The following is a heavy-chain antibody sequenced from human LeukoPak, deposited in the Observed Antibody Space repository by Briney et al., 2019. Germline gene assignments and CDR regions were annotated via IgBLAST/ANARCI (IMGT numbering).Heavy chain of an antibody. CDR2: IYPGDSDT. CDR1: GYSFTSYW. Sequence: GESLKISCKGSGYSFTSYWIGWVRQMPGKGLEWMGIIYPGDSDTRYSPSFQGQVTISADKSISTAYLQWSSLKASDTAMYCCARHPIAAAGANWFDPWGQGTLVTVSS. V-gene: IGHV5-51*01. CDR3: ARHPIAAAGANWFDP. J-gene: IGHJ5*02. D-gene: IGHD6-13*01.